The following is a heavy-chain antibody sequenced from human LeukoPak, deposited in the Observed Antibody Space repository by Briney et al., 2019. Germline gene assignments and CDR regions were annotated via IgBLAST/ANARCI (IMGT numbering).Heavy chain of an antibody. J-gene: IGHJ4*02. V-gene: IGHV1-46*01. CDR2: INPSGGST. Sequence: ASVKVSCKASGYTFTSYYMHWVRQAPGQGLEGMGIINPSGGSTSYAQKFQGRVTMTRDTSTSTVYMELSSLRSEDTAVYYCARGPPGGSSGYYYSFDYWGQGTLVTVSS. CDR3: ARGPPGGSSGYYYSFDY. CDR1: GYTFTSYY. D-gene: IGHD3-22*01.